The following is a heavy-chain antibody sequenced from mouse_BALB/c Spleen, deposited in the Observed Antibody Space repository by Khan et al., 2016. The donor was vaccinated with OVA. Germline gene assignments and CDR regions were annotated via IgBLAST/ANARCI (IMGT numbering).Heavy chain of an antibody. CDR2: INTYTGEP. V-gene: IGHV9-1*02. Sequence: QIQLVQSGPELKKPGETVRISCKASGYTFTDHGVNWVKQAPGKGLKWMGWINTYTGEPTYTDDFKGRFAFALETSAITAYLQINNLRNEYMATYSCARGYWYFDVWGAGTTVTVSS. CDR3: ARGYWYFDV. J-gene: IGHJ1*01. CDR1: GYTFTDHG.